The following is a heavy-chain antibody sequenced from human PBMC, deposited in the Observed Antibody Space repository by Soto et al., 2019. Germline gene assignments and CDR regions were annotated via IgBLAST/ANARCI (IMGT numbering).Heavy chain of an antibody. Sequence: SETLSLTCTVSGGSFSGYYWSWIRQPPGKGLEWIGEINHSGSTNYNPSLKSRVTISVDTSKNQFSLKLSSVTAADTAVYYCARRRITMVRGVISHFDYWGQGTLVTVSS. J-gene: IGHJ4*02. CDR2: INHSGST. V-gene: IGHV4-34*01. CDR1: GGSFSGYY. D-gene: IGHD3-10*01. CDR3: ARRRITMVRGVISHFDY.